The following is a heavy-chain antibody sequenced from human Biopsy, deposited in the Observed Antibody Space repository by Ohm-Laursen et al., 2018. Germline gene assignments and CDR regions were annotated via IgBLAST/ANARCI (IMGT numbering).Heavy chain of an antibody. D-gene: IGHD2-15*01. CDR1: GFTFSNYW. CDR2: IKQDVSEK. Sequence: SLRLSCAAPGFTFSNYWMSWVRQAPGKGLEWVANIKQDVSEKNYVDSVKGRFTISRDNAKNSLLLQMNRLRVEDTAVYYCARAYSRGDYWGQGTLVTVSS. J-gene: IGHJ4*02. CDR3: ARAYSRGDY. V-gene: IGHV3-7*01.